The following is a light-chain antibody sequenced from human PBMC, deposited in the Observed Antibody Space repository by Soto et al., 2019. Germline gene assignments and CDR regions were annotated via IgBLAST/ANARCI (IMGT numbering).Light chain of an antibody. CDR3: QKYNSAPRT. CDR1: QGISNY. J-gene: IGKJ1*01. V-gene: IGKV1-27*01. CDR2: AAS. Sequence: DIQMTQSPSSLSASVGDRVTITCRASQGISNYLAWYQQKPGKVPKLLIYAASTMQSGVAARFSGSGSGTDFTLTISSLQPEDVATYYCQKYNSAPRTFGQGTKVEIK.